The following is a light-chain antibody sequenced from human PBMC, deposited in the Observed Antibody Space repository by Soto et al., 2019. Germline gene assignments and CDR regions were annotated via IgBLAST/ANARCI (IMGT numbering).Light chain of an antibody. CDR3: GTWDSSLSAVV. V-gene: IGLV1-51*01. CDR1: SSNIGNNY. Sequence: SVLTQPPSVSAAPGQKVTISCSGSSSNIGNNYVSWYQQLPGTAPKVLIYDNNKRPSGIPDRFSGSKSGTSATLGITGLQTGDEADYYCGTWDSSLSAVVFAGGTKLTVL. CDR2: DNN. J-gene: IGLJ2*01.